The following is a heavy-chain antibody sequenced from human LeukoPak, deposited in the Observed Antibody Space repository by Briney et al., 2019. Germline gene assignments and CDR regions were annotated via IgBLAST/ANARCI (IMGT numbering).Heavy chain of an antibody. D-gene: IGHD3-10*01. J-gene: IGHJ1*01. CDR3: RITMVRGVDPEYFQH. CDR1: GGTFSSYA. Sequence: SVKDSCKASGGTFSSYAISWVRQAPGQGLEWMGRIIPIFGTANYAQKFQGRVTITTDESTSTAYMELSSLRSEDTAVYYCRITMVRGVDPEYFQHWGQGTLVTVSS. V-gene: IGHV1-69*05. CDR2: IIPIFGTA.